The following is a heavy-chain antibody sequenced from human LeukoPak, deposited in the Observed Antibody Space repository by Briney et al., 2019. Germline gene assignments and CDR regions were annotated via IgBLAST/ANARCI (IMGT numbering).Heavy chain of an antibody. V-gene: IGHV4-34*01. D-gene: IGHD7-27*01. CDR1: GGSFSGYY. CDR2: INHSGST. CDR3: AXGRGNXGRHYYYYXXMDV. J-gene: IGHJ6*03. Sequence: SXTLSXTCAVYGGSFSGYYWSWIRQPPGKGLEWIGEINHSGSTNYNPSLKSRVTISVDTSKNQFSLKLSSVPAADTAVYYCAXGRGNXGRHYYYYXXMDVWGKGTTVTVSS.